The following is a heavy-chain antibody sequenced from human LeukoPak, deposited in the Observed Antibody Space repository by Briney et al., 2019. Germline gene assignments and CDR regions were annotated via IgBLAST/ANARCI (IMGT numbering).Heavy chain of an antibody. CDR3: VKGRYSSIWYNAFDI. CDR1: GFTFSSYA. V-gene: IGHV3-64D*09. D-gene: IGHD6-13*01. CDR2: ISSNGGST. J-gene: IGHJ3*02. Sequence: PGGSLRLSCSASGFTFSSYAMHWVRQAPGKGLEYVSAISSNGGSTYYADSVKGRFTISRDNSKNTLYLQMSSLRAEDTAVYYCVKGRYSSIWYNAFDIWGQGTMVTVSS.